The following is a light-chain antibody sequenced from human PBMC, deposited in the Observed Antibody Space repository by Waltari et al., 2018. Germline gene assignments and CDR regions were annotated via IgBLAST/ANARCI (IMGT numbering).Light chain of an antibody. Sequence: SYELTQPPSVSVSPGQTARITCSGAALPKDDAQWYQQKPGQVPVLVMYKDTERPSGIPERFSGSTSRTTVTLTIGGVQAEDEADYYCQSADTSGSWVFGGGTKLAVL. CDR2: KDT. V-gene: IGLV3-25*03. J-gene: IGLJ3*02. CDR1: ALPKDD. CDR3: QSADTSGSWV.